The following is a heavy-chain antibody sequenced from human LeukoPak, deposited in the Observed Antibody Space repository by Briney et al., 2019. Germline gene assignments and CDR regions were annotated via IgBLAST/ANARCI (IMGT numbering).Heavy chain of an antibody. CDR2: IYYSGST. CDR3: ARGAYDILTGYYRRAFDI. D-gene: IGHD3-9*01. CDR1: GGSISSYY. Sequence: SETLSLTCTVSGGSISSYYWSWIRQPPGKGLEWIGYIYYSGSTNYNPSLKSRVTISVDTSKNQFSLKLSSVTAADTAVYYCARGAYDILTGYYRRAFDIWGQGTTVTVSS. J-gene: IGHJ3*02. V-gene: IGHV4-59*01.